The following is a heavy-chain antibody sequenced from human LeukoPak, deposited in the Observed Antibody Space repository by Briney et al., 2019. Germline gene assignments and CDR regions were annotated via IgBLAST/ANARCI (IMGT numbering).Heavy chain of an antibody. D-gene: IGHD2-21*01. J-gene: IGHJ4*02. CDR3: ARSGMWFSTND. CDR2: INPSISSR. V-gene: IGHV1-46*01. Sequence: ASVKVSCKASGYTVTNYYMHWVPQAPGQGLEWMGMINPSISSRTYAQKFQGRVTVTSDTSTSTVYMEVSSLRSEDTAIYYCARSGMWFSTNDWGQGTLVTVSS. CDR1: GYTVTNYY.